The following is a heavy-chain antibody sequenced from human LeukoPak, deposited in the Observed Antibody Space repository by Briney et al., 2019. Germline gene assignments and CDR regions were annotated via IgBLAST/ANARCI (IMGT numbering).Heavy chain of an antibody. D-gene: IGHD5-24*01. CDR1: GFTFSSYE. J-gene: IGHJ5*02. Sequence: PGGSLRLSCAASGFTFSSYEMNWVRQAPGKGLEWVSYISSSGSTIYYADSVKGRFTISRDNAKNSLYLQMNSLRAEDTAVYYCASATWTHRGFDPWGQGTLVTVSS. CDR2: ISSSGSTI. CDR3: ASATWTHRGFDP. V-gene: IGHV3-48*03.